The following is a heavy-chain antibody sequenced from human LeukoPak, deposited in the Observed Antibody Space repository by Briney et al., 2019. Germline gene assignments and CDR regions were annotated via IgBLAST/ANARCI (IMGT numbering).Heavy chain of an antibody. CDR2: ISAYNGDT. J-gene: IGHJ4*02. Sequence: ASVKVSCKASGYTYSSYGISWVRQAPGQGLEWMGWISAYNGDTNYAQKLQGRVTMTRDTSTSTAYMELRRLRSDDTAVYYCARGPYCNGVTCYSQYFDYWGQGPLVTVPS. CDR1: GYTYSSYG. V-gene: IGHV1-18*01. D-gene: IGHD2-15*01. CDR3: ARGPYCNGVTCYSQYFDY.